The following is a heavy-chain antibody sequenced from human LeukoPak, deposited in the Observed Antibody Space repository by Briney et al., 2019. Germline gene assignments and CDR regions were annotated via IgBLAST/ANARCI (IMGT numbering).Heavy chain of an antibody. CDR1: GGSVSSGSYY. CDR2: IYYSGST. J-gene: IGHJ4*02. V-gene: IGHV4-61*01. CDR3: ASTPAGGSSWDY. Sequence: SDTLSLTCTVSGGSVSSGSYYWSWIRQPPGKGLEWIGYIYYSGSTNHNPSLKSRVTISVDTSKNQFSLKLSSVTAADTAVYYCASTPAGGSSWDYWGQGTLVTVSS. D-gene: IGHD6-13*01.